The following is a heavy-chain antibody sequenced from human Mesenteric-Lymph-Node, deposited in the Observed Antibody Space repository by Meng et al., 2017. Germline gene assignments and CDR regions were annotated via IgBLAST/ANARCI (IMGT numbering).Heavy chain of an antibody. CDR1: GGSISSSN. J-gene: IGHJ4*02. Sequence: ETLSLTCAVSGGSISSSNWWSWVRQPPGKGLEWVSSISSSSSYIYYADSVKGRFTISRDNAKNSLYLQMNSLRAEDTAVYYCASGLGDYGDYDTDYWGQGTLVTVSS. CDR2: ISSSSSYI. V-gene: IGHV3-21*01. CDR3: ASGLGDYGDYDTDY. D-gene: IGHD4-17*01.